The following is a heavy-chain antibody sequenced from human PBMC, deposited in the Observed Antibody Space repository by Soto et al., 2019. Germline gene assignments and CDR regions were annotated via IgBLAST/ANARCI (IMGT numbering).Heavy chain of an antibody. CDR1: GFTFSNYA. J-gene: IGHJ4*02. CDR3: AKRSLTPAAMKSPVDY. D-gene: IGHD2-2*01. Sequence: VQLLESGGGLVQPGGSLRLSCAASGFTFSNYAMSWVRQAPGKGLEWVSTISGGGDSTYYADSVKGRFTISRDNSKNTLYLQVNSLRAEDTAAYYCAKRSLTPAAMKSPVDYWGQGTLVTVSS. CDR2: ISGGGDST. V-gene: IGHV3-23*01.